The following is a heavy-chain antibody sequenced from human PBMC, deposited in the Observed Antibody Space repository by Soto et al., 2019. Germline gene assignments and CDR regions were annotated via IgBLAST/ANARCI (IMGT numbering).Heavy chain of an antibody. J-gene: IGHJ4*02. CDR1: GFTFSNYA. CDR2: ISSHGGST. CDR3: ARRDGYNFDY. V-gene: IGHV3-64*01. Sequence: HPGGSLRLSCAASGFTFSNYAMHWVRQAPGKGLEYVSAISSHGGSTYYANSVKGRFTISRDNSKNTLYLQMGSLRAEDMAVYYCARRDGYNFDYWGQGTLVTVS. D-gene: IGHD5-12*01.